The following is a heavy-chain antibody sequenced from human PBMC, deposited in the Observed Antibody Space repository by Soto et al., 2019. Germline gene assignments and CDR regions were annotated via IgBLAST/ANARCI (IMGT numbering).Heavy chain of an antibody. Sequence: SETLSLTCVVSSYSIISGFFWALIRQPPGKGLEWVGSIYHTGDTHYNPSLRSQVSMSVDTSKNHFSLRLTYLTAADTAVYFCARDTNSLDLWGQGILVTVSS. V-gene: IGHV4-38-2*02. J-gene: IGHJ5*02. CDR2: IYHTGDT. CDR3: ARDTNSLDL. CDR1: SYSIISGFF. D-gene: IGHD2-8*01.